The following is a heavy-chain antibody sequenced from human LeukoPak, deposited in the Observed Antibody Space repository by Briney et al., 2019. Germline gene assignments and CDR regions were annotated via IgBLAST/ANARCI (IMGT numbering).Heavy chain of an antibody. J-gene: IGHJ4*02. CDR1: GFTVSSNY. Sequence: GGSLRLSCAASGFTVSSNYMTWVRQAPGKGLEWVAYIRYDGSDKYYADSVKGRFTISRDNSRKTLSLHMTTLRPDDTAVYYCVRDTTVGAAYFDFWGQGALVAVSS. D-gene: IGHD2-15*01. CDR2: IRYDGSDK. V-gene: IGHV3-30*02. CDR3: VRDTTVGAAYFDF.